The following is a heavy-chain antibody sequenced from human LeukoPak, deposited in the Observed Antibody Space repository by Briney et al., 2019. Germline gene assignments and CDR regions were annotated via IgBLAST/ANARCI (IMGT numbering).Heavy chain of an antibody. CDR1: GFTFSSYW. Sequence: GGSLRLSCAASGFTFSSYWMHWVRQAPGKGLVWVSRINTDGSSTSYADSVKGRFTISRDNAKNTLYLQMNSLRAEDTAVYYCARDRGSTSCYDVWGQGTLVTVSS. CDR2: INTDGSST. J-gene: IGHJ4*02. CDR3: ARDRGSTSCYDV. D-gene: IGHD2-2*01. V-gene: IGHV3-74*01.